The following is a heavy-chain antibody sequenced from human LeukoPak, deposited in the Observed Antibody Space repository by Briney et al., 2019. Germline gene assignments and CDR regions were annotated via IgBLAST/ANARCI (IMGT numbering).Heavy chain of an antibody. D-gene: IGHD3-10*01. V-gene: IGHV3-21*01. CDR1: GFTFSSYS. CDR3: ARDLVARVRGFPDWFDP. Sequence: GGSLRLSCAASGFTFSSYSRTWVRQAPGKGLEWVSSISSSSSYIYYADSVKGRFTISRDNAKNSLYLQMNSLRAEDTAVYYCARDLVARVRGFPDWFDPWGQGTLVTVSS. CDR2: ISSSSSYI. J-gene: IGHJ5*02.